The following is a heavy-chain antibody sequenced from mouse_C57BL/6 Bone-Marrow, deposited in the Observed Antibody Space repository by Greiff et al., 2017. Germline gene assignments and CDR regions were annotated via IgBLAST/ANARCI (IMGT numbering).Heavy chain of an antibody. Sequence: EVKLVESGGGLVKPGGSLKLSCAASGFTFSSYAMSWVRQTPEKRLEWVATISDGGSYTYYPGNVKGRFTISRDNAKNNLYLQMSHLKSEDTAMYYCARDRGGYDGAVDYWGQGTSVTVSS. CDR2: ISDGGSYT. D-gene: IGHD2-2*01. V-gene: IGHV5-4*01. CDR1: GFTFSSYA. J-gene: IGHJ4*01. CDR3: ARDRGGYDGAVDY.